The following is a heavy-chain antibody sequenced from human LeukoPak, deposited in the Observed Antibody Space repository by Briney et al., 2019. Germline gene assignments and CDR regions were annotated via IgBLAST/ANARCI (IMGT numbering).Heavy chain of an antibody. J-gene: IGHJ3*02. Sequence: SETLSDTRMVPVDSLIPYFWSCIWPPPGKGLEWIGYIHDGGRTTYSPSLRSRVPISGDTSKNQCSLILSSVTAADTAVYYGAGNVRYYDSSGRLDIWGQGTMVTVSS. CDR1: VDSLIPYF. V-gene: IGHV4-59*01. CDR2: IHDGGRT. CDR3: AGNVRYYDSSGRLDI. D-gene: IGHD3-22*01.